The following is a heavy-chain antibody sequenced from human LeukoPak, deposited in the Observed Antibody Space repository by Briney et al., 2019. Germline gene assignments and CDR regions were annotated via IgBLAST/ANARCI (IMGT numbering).Heavy chain of an antibody. J-gene: IGHJ4*02. D-gene: IGHD3-22*01. Sequence: SETLSLTCTVSGGSISSYYWSWIRQPAGKGLEWIGRIYTSGSINYNPSLKSRVTMSVDTSKNQFSLKLSSVTAADTAVYYCAAATYYYDSSGYYYRKPFDYWGQGTLVTVSS. CDR2: IYTSGSI. CDR1: GGSISSYY. V-gene: IGHV4-4*07. CDR3: AAATYYYDSSGYYYRKPFDY.